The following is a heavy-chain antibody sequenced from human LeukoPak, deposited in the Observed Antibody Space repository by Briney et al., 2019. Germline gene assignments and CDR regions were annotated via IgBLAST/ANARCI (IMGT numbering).Heavy chain of an antibody. Sequence: SETLSLTCTVSGGSINSYYWSWIRQPPGKGLEWIGYIYNSETINYNPSLTSRVTISLDTSKNQVSLKLTSVTAADTAVYYCVRVGGASSILSAFDIWGQGAMVTVSS. J-gene: IGHJ3*02. D-gene: IGHD6-6*01. CDR2: IYNSETI. V-gene: IGHV4-59*01. CDR3: VRVGGASSILSAFDI. CDR1: GGSINSYY.